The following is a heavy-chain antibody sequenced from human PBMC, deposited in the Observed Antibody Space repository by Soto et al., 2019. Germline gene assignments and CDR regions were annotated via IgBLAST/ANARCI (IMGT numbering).Heavy chain of an antibody. J-gene: IGHJ4*02. CDR2: IYYSGST. CDR3: AREPSI. Sequence: QVQLQESGPGLVKPSQTLSLTCTVSGGSISSGGYYWSWIRQHPGKGLEWMGYIYYSGSTCYNPSLNSPLTIPGDTPKNQLSLKLSSVTAAATAVYYCAREPSIWGPGALVTVSS. CDR1: GGSISSGGYY. V-gene: IGHV4-31*01.